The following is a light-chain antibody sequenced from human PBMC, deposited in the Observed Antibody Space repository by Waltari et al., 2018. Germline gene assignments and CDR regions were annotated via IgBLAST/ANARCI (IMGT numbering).Light chain of an antibody. CDR3: QQYYTAPYS. CDR1: QSLRHRNGKNY. J-gene: IGKJ2*03. Sequence: DIVMTQSPLSLPVTPGAPASISCRSSQSLRHRNGKNYLDWYLQKPGQSPQLLMYVGSNRASGVPDRCSGSVSGSDFTLTISSLQAEDEAVYYCQQYYTAPYSFGQGTKLEIK. CDR2: VGS. V-gene: IGKV2-28*01.